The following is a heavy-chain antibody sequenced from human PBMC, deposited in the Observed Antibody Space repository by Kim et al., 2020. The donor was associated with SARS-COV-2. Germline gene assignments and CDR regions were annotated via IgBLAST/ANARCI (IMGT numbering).Heavy chain of an antibody. CDR3: ARVICPRQGEDPTVTTEGGCYYYYGMDV. D-gene: IGHD4-17*01. CDR1: GGTFSSYA. V-gene: IGHV1-69*13. Sequence: SVKVSCKASGGTFSSYAISWVRQAPGQGLEWMGGIIPIFGTANYAQKFQGRVTITADESTSTAYMELSSLRSEDTAVYYCARVICPRQGEDPTVTTEGGCYYYYGMDVWGQGTTVTVSS. CDR2: IIPIFGTA. J-gene: IGHJ6*02.